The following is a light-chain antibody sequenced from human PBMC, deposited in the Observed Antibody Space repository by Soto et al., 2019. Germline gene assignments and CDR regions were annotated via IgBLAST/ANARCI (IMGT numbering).Light chain of an antibody. CDR1: QSVLHRSSNKNF. CDR3: QHYYNTPWT. CDR2: WAS. Sequence: DIVMTQSPDSLAVSLGERATVNCKSSQSVLHRSSNKNFLAWYQQKPGQPPKLLISWASTRESGVPDRFSGSGSDTYFALTISSLQAEDVAVYFCQHYYNTPWTFGQGTKVEIK. V-gene: IGKV4-1*01. J-gene: IGKJ1*01.